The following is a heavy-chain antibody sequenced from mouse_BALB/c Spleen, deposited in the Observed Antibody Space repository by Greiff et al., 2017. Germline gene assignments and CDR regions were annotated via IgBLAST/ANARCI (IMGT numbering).Heavy chain of an antibody. J-gene: IGHJ2*01. D-gene: IGHD2-12*01. CDR2: IYPGDGDT. CDR1: GYTFTSYW. CDR3: ARDDVGALDY. Sequence: VQLQQSGAELARPGASVKLSCKASGYTFTSYWMQWVKQRPGQGLEWIGAIYPGDGDTRYTQKFKGKATLTADKSSSTAYMQLSSLASEDSAVYYCARDDVGALDYWGQGTTLTVSS. V-gene: IGHV1-87*01.